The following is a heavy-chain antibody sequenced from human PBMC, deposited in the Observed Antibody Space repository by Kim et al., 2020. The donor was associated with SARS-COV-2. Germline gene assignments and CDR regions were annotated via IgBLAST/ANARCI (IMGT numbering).Heavy chain of an antibody. CDR3: ARDSNGMDV. V-gene: IGHV1-69*01. J-gene: IGHJ6*02. CDR2: GTA. Sequence: GTANCAQKFQGRVTITADESTSTAYMELSSLRSEDTAVYYCARDSNGMDVWGQGTTVTVSS.